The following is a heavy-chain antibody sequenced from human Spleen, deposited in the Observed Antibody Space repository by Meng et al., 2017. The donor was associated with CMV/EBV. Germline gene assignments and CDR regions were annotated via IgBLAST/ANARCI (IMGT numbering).Heavy chain of an antibody. V-gene: IGHV1-2*02. CDR2: INPHSGGT. D-gene: IGHD1-26*01. J-gene: IGHJ6*02. Sequence: ASVKVSCKASGYTLIDYYIHWVRQAPGQGLEWMGWINPHSGGTNYPQKFQGRVTMTRDTSINTGYMELIRLRSDDTAVYYCARTQVPAHSGSYRYYYYYAMDVWGQGTTVTVSS. CDR3: ARTQVPAHSGSYRYYYYYAMDV. CDR1: GYTLIDYY.